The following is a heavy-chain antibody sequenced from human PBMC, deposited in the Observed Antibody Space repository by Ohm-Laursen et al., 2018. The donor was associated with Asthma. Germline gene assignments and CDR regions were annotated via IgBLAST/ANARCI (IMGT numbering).Heavy chain of an antibody. V-gene: IGHV3-30-3*01. CDR3: AREETYCGGDCYSGYDY. D-gene: IGHD2-21*01. CDR1: GFTFSSYA. CDR2: ISYDGSNK. Sequence: SLRLSCSASGFTFSSYAMHWVRQAPGKGLKWVAVISYDGSNKYYADSVKGRFTISRDNSKNTLYLQMNSLRAEDTAVYYCAREETYCGGDCYSGYDYWGQGTLVTVSS. J-gene: IGHJ4*02.